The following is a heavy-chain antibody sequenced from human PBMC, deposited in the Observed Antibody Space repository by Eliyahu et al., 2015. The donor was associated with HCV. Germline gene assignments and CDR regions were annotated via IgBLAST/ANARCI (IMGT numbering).Heavy chain of an antibody. Sequence: QVQLQQWGAGLLKPSETLSLTCAVYGGSFSGYYWSWIRQPPGKGLEWIGEINHSGSTNYNPSLKSRVTISVDTSKNQFSLKLSSVTAADTAVYYCARVGLRVGLPRYFDLWGRGTLVTVSS. CDR1: GGSFSGYY. V-gene: IGHV4-34*01. CDR3: ARVGLRVGLPRYFDL. CDR2: INHSGST. J-gene: IGHJ2*01. D-gene: IGHD2-21*01.